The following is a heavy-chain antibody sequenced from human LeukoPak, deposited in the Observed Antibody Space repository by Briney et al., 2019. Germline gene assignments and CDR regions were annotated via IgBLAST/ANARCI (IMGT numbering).Heavy chain of an antibody. D-gene: IGHD5-18*01. J-gene: IGHJ4*02. CDR2: ISTGSSTI. CDR3: ARVAEIQLWLRSAFDY. V-gene: IGHV3-48*02. CDR1: GFTFSTYS. Sequence: GGSLRLSCAASGFTFSTYSMNWVRQAPGKGLEWVSFISTGSSTIYYADSVKGRFTISRDNAKNSLYLQMSSLRDGDTAVYYCARVAEIQLWLRSAFDYWGQGTLVTVSS.